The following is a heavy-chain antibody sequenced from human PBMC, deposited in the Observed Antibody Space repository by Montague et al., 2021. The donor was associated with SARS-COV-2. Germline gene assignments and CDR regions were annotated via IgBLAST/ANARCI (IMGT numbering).Heavy chain of an antibody. D-gene: IGHD3-22*01. CDR2: IYYSGXT. CDR3: ARDGFYYDRSGPSNFDY. CDR1: GGSISSSTYY. Sequence: SETLSLTCTVSGGSISSSTYYWGWIRQPPGKGLEWIANIYYSGXTXYXXXXKXRVTMSVDTSENQFSLKLSSVTAADTAVYYCARDGFYYDRSGPSNFDYWGQGTLVTVSS. J-gene: IGHJ4*02. V-gene: IGHV4-39*07.